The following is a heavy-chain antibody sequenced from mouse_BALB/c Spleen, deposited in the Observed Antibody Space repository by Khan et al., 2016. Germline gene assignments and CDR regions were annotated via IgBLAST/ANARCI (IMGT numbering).Heavy chain of an antibody. Sequence: EVQLQESGPSLVKPSQTLSLTCSVTGDSITSGYWNWIRKFPGNKLEYMGYISYSGSTYYNPSLKSRISITRDTSTNQYYLQLTSVTPEDTATYYCARYDGSSDGRAMDYWGQGTSVTVSS. CDR2: ISYSGST. J-gene: IGHJ4*01. D-gene: IGHD1-1*01. CDR3: ARYDGSSDGRAMDY. V-gene: IGHV3-8*02. CDR1: GDSITSGY.